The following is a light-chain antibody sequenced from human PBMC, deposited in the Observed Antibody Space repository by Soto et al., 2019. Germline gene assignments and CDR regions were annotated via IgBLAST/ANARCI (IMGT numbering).Light chain of an antibody. CDR2: DVK. CDR3: CSYAGDYTFV. CDR1: SSDVGGYNY. Sequence: QPALTQPRSVSGSPGQSVTLSCTGTSSDVGGYNYVTWYQQYPGKAPKVMIYDVKTRPSGVPDRFSGSKSGNTASLTISGLRAEDEADYYCCSYAGDYTFVFGTGTKLTVL. V-gene: IGLV2-11*01. J-gene: IGLJ1*01.